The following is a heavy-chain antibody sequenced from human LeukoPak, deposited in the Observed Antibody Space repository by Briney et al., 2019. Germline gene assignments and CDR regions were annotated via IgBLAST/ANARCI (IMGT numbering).Heavy chain of an antibody. CDR3: ARARYSEEPTFDY. CDR2: IYPGDSDT. V-gene: IGHV5-51*01. CDR1: EYKFPTYW. Sequence: GESLKISCKGSEYKFPTYWIAWVRQMPGKGLEWMGIIYPGDSDTRYSPSFQGQVSISADKSISTAYLQWSSLKASDTAMYYCARARYSEEPTFDYCGQGTLVTVSS. J-gene: IGHJ4*02. D-gene: IGHD1-14*01.